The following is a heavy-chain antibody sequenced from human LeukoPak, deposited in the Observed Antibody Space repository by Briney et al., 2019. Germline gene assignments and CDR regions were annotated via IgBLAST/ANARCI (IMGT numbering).Heavy chain of an antibody. CDR2: ISGSGGST. Sequence: TGGSLRLSCAASGFTFSSYAMSWVRQAPGKGLEWVSAISGSGGSTYYADSVKGRFTISRDNSKNTLYLQMNSLRAEDTAVYYCAKGSPSGKFGVVPRAWFDPCGQGTLVTVSS. V-gene: IGHV3-23*01. D-gene: IGHD3-3*01. CDR3: AKGSPSGKFGVVPRAWFDP. J-gene: IGHJ5*02. CDR1: GFTFSSYA.